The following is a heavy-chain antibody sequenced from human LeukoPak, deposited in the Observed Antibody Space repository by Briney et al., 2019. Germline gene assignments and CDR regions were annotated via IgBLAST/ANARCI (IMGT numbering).Heavy chain of an antibody. CDR1: GGSISSYY. J-gene: IGHJ4*02. CDR3: ARLGGIAAAGRVDY. Sequence: KPPETLSLTCTVSGGSISSYYWSWIRQPPGKGLEWIGYIYYSGSTNYNPSLKSRVTISVDTSKNQFSLKLSSVTAADTAVYYCARLGGIAAAGRVDYWGQGTLVTVSS. CDR2: IYYSGST. D-gene: IGHD6-13*01. V-gene: IGHV4-59*01.